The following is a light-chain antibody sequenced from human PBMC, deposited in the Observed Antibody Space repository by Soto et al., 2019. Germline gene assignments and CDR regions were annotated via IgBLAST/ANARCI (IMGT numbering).Light chain of an antibody. CDR1: QRVSSSY. J-gene: IGKJ1*01. CDR3: HQYGSSPRT. CDR2: GVS. V-gene: IGKV3-20*01. Sequence: EIVLTQSPGTLSLSPGERATLSCRASQRVSSSYLAWYQQKPGQAPRLLIYGVSTRAPGIPARFRGSGSGTDFTLTITRLEPEDFAVYYCHQYGSSPRTFGQGTKVEIK.